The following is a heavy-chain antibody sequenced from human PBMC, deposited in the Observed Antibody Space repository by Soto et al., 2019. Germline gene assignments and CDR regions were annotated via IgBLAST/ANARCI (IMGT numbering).Heavy chain of an antibody. D-gene: IGHD3-10*01. CDR2: IYYSGST. CDR3: ARGPFIRGHYGSGSYSSFDY. J-gene: IGHJ4*02. V-gene: IGHV4-30-4*01. Sequence: SETLSLTCTVSGGSISSGDYYWSWIRHPPGKGLNRIRYIYYSGSTYYNPYLKSRVTISVDTSKNQFSLKLSSVPAAETAVYYCARGPFIRGHYGSGSYSSFDYWGQGTLVTVSS. CDR1: GGSISSGDYY.